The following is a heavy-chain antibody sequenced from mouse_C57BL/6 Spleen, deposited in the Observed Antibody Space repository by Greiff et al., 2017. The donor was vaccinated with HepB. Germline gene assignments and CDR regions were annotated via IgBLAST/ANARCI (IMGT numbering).Heavy chain of an antibody. J-gene: IGHJ4*01. CDR1: GFTFSAYY. CDR2: FNYDVSHT. Sequence: EVQLVESEGGLVQPGSSMKLSCTASGFTFSAYYIAWVRQVPEKGLEWVANFNYDVSHTYYLEYFKSRFIISRDNAKNTLYLQMSSLKSEDADTYYCAREKGYSLGSMDYWGQGTSVTVSS. D-gene: IGHD2-3*01. CDR3: AREKGYSLGSMDY. V-gene: IGHV5-16*01.